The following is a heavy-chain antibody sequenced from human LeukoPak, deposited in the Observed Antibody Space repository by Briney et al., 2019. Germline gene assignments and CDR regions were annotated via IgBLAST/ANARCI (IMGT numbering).Heavy chain of an antibody. CDR2: IIPIFGTA. CDR3: ARDMTMWDNWNYGPAFDI. Sequence: SVKVSCKASGGTFSSYAISWVRQAPGQGLEWVGRIIPIFGTANYAQKFQGRVTITTDESTSTAYMELSSLRSEDTAVYYCARDMTMWDNWNYGPAFDIWGQGTMVTVSS. J-gene: IGHJ3*02. D-gene: IGHD1-7*01. V-gene: IGHV1-69*05. CDR1: GGTFSSYA.